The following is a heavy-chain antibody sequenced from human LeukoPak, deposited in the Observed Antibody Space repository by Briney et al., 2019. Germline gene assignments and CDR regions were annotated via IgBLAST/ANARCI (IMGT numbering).Heavy chain of an antibody. CDR3: ARHDVVSYGMDV. Sequence: SETLSLTCTVSGGSISSYYWSWIRQPPGKGLEWIGEINHSGSTNYNPSLKGRVTISVDTSKNQFSLKLSSVTAADTAVYYCARHDVVSYGMDVWGQGTTVTVSS. CDR1: GGSISSYY. D-gene: IGHD2-21*01. V-gene: IGHV4-34*01. J-gene: IGHJ6*02. CDR2: INHSGST.